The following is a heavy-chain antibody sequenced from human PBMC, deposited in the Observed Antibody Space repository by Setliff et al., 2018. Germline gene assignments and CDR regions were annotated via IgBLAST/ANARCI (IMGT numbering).Heavy chain of an antibody. CDR3: ARRITGTGNGYDP. D-gene: IGHD1-20*01. CDR1: GYSFTSDW. Sequence: GESLKISCAGSGYSFTSDWIGWVRQMPGKGLEWMGIIYPGDSDTRYSPSLQGQVTISSDKSISTAYLQWSSLKASDTAMYYCARRITGTGNGYDPWGQGTLVTVSS. V-gene: IGHV5-51*01. CDR2: IYPGDSDT. J-gene: IGHJ5*02.